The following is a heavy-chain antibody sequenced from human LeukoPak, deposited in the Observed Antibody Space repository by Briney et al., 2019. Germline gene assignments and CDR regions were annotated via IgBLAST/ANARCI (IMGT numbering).Heavy chain of an antibody. J-gene: IGHJ4*02. CDR2: ISSSGNTI. D-gene: IGHD5-18*01. CDR3: GRVALDTSMIHY. CDR1: GFTFSDYE. Sequence: GGSLRLSCAASGFTFSDYEMNWVRQAPGKGLEWVSYISSSGNTIFYADSVKGRFTISRDDAENSLYLQMNSLGVEDTAVYYCGRVALDTSMIHYWGQGTLVTVSS. V-gene: IGHV3-48*03.